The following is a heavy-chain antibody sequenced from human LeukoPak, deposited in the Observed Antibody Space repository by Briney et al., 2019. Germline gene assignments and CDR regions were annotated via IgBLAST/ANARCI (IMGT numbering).Heavy chain of an antibody. Sequence: QPGGSLRLSCAASGFTFSSYAMSWVRQAPGKGLEWVSAISGSGGSTYYADSVKGRFTISRDNSKNTLYLQMNSLRAEDTAVYYCAKDLRFSSSPDRPLDYWGQGTLVTVSS. V-gene: IGHV3-23*01. J-gene: IGHJ4*02. CDR2: ISGSGGST. D-gene: IGHD6-6*01. CDR1: GFTFSSYA. CDR3: AKDLRFSSSPDRPLDY.